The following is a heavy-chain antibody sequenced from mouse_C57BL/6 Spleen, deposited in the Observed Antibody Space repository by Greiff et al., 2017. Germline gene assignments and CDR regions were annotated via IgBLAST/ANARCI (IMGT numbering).Heavy chain of an antibody. D-gene: IGHD4-1*01. CDR1: GFSLTSYG. CDR3: AKSGTEYCFDY. CDR2: IWGDGST. Sequence: VQLVESGPGLVAPSQSLSITCTVSGFSLTSYGVSWVRQPPGKGLEWLGVIWGDGSTNYHSALISRLSIGKGNSKNQVCLELNRLKTDDTAAYYCAKSGTEYCFDYWGQGTTLTVSS. V-gene: IGHV2-3*01. J-gene: IGHJ2*01.